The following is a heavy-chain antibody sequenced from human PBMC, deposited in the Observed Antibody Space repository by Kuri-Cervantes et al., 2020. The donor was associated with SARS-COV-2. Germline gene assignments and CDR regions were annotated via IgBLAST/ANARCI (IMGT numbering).Heavy chain of an antibody. CDR1: GYTFTRYY. V-gene: IGHV1-46*01. CDR3: ARGAPIVVVPAAKGDDAFDI. Sequence: ASVKVSCKASGYTFTRYYMHWVRQAPGQGLEWMGIINPSGGSTSYAQKFQGRVTMTRGTSTSTVYMELSSLSSEDTAVYYCARGAPIVVVPAAKGDDAFDIWGQGTMVTVSS. CDR2: INPSGGST. D-gene: IGHD2-2*01. J-gene: IGHJ3*02.